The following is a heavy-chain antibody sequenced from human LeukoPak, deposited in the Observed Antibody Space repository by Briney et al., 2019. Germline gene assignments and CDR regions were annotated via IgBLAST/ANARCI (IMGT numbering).Heavy chain of an antibody. CDR3: AKLNAAVTTY. CDR1: GFTFSSYA. D-gene: IGHD4-11*01. CDR2: ISYDGSNK. Sequence: GRSLRLSCAASGFTFSSYAMHWVRQAPGKGLEWVAVISYDGSNKYYADSVKGRFTISRDSSKNTLYLQMNSLRAEDTAVYYCAKLNAAVTTYWGQGTLVTVSS. J-gene: IGHJ4*02. V-gene: IGHV3-30-3*02.